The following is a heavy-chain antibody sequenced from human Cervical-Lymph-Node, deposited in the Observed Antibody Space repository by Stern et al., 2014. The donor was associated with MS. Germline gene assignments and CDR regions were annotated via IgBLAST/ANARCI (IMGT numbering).Heavy chain of an antibody. J-gene: IGHJ4*02. Sequence: EVQLVESGPEVKRPGETLKISCQASGYTFTSYWIGGVRQMPGKSLGWIPIIFPGGSDIRYTPSFQGQVPISADKSSSTAYLQWNNLKASDTAIYYCARQRYFDYWGQGTLVTVSS. CDR2: IFPGGSDI. CDR3: ARQRYFDY. CDR1: GYTFTSYW. V-gene: IGHV5-51*01.